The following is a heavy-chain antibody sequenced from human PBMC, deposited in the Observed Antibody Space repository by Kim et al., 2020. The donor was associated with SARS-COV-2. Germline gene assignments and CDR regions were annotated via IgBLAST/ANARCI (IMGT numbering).Heavy chain of an antibody. CDR3: ARHASGGTISGWYHDY. CDR2: IYYTGNT. J-gene: IGHJ4*01. D-gene: IGHD6-19*01. Sequence: SETLSLTCTVSGGSISSGSYYWGWNRQTPGKGLEWIGTIYYTGNTYYNASLKSRVTISIDTSKNQFSLKLSSVTAADTAMYYCARHASGGTISGWYHDY. V-gene: IGHV4-39*01. CDR1: GGSISSGSYY.